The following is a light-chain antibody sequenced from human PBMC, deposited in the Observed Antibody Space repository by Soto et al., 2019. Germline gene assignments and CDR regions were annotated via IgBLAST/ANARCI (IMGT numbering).Light chain of an antibody. Sequence: IRMTQSPSSLSASTGDRVTITCRASQGISSYLAWYQQKPGKAPKLLIYAASTLQSGVPSRFSGSGSGTDFTLTISCLQPDDFATYYCQQYNSYLITFGQGTRLEIK. CDR2: AAS. CDR3: QQYNSYLIT. CDR1: QGISSY. J-gene: IGKJ5*01. V-gene: IGKV1-8*01.